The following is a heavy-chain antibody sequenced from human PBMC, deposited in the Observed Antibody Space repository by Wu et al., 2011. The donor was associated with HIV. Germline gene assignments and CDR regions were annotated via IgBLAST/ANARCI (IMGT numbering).Heavy chain of an antibody. Sequence: QVQLVQSGAEVKKPGASVKVSCEASGYTFTSHFIHWVRQAPGQGLEWMGIINPSGGSTVYAQKFQGRVIMTRDTSTSTVYMELSSLRSDDTAVYYCGRSRTDYGGRYLDYWGQGTLLTVSS. CDR1: GYTFTSHF. D-gene: IGHD4-23*01. V-gene: IGHV1-46*01. CDR2: INPSGGST. J-gene: IGHJ4*02. CDR3: GRSRTDYGGRYLDY.